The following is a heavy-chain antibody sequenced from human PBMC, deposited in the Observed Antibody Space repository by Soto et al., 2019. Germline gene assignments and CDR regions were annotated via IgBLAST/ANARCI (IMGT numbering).Heavy chain of an antibody. Sequence: GGSLRLSCAASGFTFSSYGMHWVRQAPGKGLEWVAVISYDGSNKYYADSVKGRFTISRDNSKNTLYLQMNSLRAEDTAVYYCEKDPGYSSGAHWGQGPLVTVYS. D-gene: IGHD6-19*01. CDR2: ISYDGSNK. CDR3: EKDPGYSSGAH. CDR1: GFTFSSYG. V-gene: IGHV3-30*18. J-gene: IGHJ1*01.